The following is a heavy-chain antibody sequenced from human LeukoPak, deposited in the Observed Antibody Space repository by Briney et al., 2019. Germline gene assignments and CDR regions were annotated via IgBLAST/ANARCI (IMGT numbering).Heavy chain of an antibody. CDR1: GGSISSGSYY. V-gene: IGHV4-61*02. D-gene: IGHD3-22*01. J-gene: IGHJ3*02. Sequence: SETLSLTCTVSGGSISSGSYYWSWIRQPAGKGLEWIGRIHTSGSTNYNPSLKSRVTISVDTSKNQFSLKLSSVTAADTAVYYCARDSVGYYDSSGYSIWGQGTMVTVSS. CDR2: IHTSGST. CDR3: ARDSVGYYDSSGYSI.